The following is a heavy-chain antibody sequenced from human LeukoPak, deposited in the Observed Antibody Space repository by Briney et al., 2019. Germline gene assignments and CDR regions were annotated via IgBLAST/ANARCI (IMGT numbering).Heavy chain of an antibody. D-gene: IGHD6-6*01. CDR3: ARVSAGRGPRYYFDY. Sequence: PGGSLRLSCAASGFTFSSYWMSWVRQPPGKGLEWIGYIYYSGSTYYNPSLKSRVTISVDTSKNQFSLKLSSVTAADTAVYYCARVSAGRGPRYYFDYWGQGTLVTVSS. CDR2: IYYSGST. V-gene: IGHV4-59*06. J-gene: IGHJ4*02. CDR1: GFTFSSYW.